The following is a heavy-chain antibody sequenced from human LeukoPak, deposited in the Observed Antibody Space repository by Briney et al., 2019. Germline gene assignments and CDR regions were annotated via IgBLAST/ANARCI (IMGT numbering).Heavy chain of an antibody. Sequence: SVKVSCKASGGTFSSYAISWVRQAPGQGLEWMGGIIPIFGTANYAQKFQGRVTITADESTSTAYMELSSLRSEDTAVYYCARGITGTTSGPFDYWGQGTLVTVSS. CDR3: ARGITGTTSGPFDY. J-gene: IGHJ4*02. CDR1: GGTFSSYA. CDR2: IIPIFGTA. D-gene: IGHD1-7*01. V-gene: IGHV1-69*01.